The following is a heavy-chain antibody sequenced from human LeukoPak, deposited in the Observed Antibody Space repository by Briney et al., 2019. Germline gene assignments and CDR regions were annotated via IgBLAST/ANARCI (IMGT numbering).Heavy chain of an antibody. J-gene: IGHJ5*02. D-gene: IGHD2-15*01. CDR1: GFTFSSYE. CDR3: AREISRGWFDP. Sequence: GGSLRLSCAASGFTFSSYEMNWVRQAPGKGLEWVSYISSSGSTIYYADSVKGRFTISRDNAKNSLYLQMNSLRAEDTAVYYCAREISRGWFDPWGQGTLVTVPS. V-gene: IGHV3-48*03. CDR2: ISSSGSTI.